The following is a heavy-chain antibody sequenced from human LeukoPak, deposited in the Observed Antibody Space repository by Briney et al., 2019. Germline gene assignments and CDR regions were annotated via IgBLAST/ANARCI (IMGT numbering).Heavy chain of an antibody. CDR1: GFTFDDYA. CDR3: ARDHVAPGLIFDS. J-gene: IGHJ4*02. Sequence: AGGSLRLSCAASGFTFDDYAMHWVRQAPGKGLEWVSGISWNSGSIGYADSVKGRFTISRDNAKNSLYLQMSSLRGEDTGLYYCARDHVAPGLIFDSWGQGTQVTVSA. CDR2: ISWNSGSI. D-gene: IGHD6-13*01. V-gene: IGHV3-9*01.